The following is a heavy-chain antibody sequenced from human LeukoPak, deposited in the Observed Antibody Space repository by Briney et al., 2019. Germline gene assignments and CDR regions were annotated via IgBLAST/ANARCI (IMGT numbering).Heavy chain of an antibody. CDR2: INHSGST. Sequence: KPSETLSLTCAVYGGSLSGYYWSWIRQPPGKGLEWIGEINHSGSTNYNPSLKGRVTISVDTFKNQFSLKLSSVTAADTAAYYCARATLVYYDSSGYYQTWGQGTLVTVSS. CDR3: ARATLVYYDSSGYYQT. J-gene: IGHJ4*02. D-gene: IGHD3-22*01. CDR1: GGSLSGYY. V-gene: IGHV4-34*01.